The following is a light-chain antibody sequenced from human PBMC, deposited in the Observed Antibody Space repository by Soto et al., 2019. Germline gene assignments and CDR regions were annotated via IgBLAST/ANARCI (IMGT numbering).Light chain of an antibody. Sequence: QSVLTQPASVSGSLGQSITISCPGNSSDVGAYNYVSWYQQHPDKAPKLLIFEVTNRPSGVSGRFSGSKSGITASLSITGLQPEDEADYYCTSYSSSSPVLFGGGTKLTVL. V-gene: IGLV2-14*01. J-gene: IGLJ2*01. CDR1: SSDVGAYNY. CDR2: EVT. CDR3: TSYSSSSPVL.